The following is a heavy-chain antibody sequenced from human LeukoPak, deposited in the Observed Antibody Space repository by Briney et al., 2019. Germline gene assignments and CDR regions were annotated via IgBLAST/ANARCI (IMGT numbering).Heavy chain of an antibody. Sequence: GESLKISCKISGYRLTNNWIGWVRQVPGKGLEWMGLIYPGDSDTRYRPSFQGQVTFSVDASISTAYLQLSGLRASDTAIYYCVRFGLTSSLDYWGQGTLVTVSS. CDR2: IYPGDSDT. CDR3: VRFGLTSSLDY. V-gene: IGHV5-51*01. CDR1: GYRLTNNW. J-gene: IGHJ4*02. D-gene: IGHD6-13*01.